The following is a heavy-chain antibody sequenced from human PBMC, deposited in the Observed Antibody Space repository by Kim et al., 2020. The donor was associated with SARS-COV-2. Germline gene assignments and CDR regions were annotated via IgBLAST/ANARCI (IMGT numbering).Heavy chain of an antibody. Sequence: GGSLRLSCAASGFTFSSYGMHWVRQAPGKGLEWVAVISYDGSNKYYADSVKGRFTISRDNSKNTLYLQMNSLRAEDTAVYYCAKEEGWQTPPAPWFDPWGQGTLVTVSS. CDR2: ISYDGSNK. J-gene: IGHJ5*02. CDR3: AKEEGWQTPPAPWFDP. V-gene: IGHV3-30*18. D-gene: IGHD2-15*01. CDR1: GFTFSSYG.